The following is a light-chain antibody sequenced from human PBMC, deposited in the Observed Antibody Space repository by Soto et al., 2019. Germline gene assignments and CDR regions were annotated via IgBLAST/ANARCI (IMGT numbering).Light chain of an antibody. Sequence: DIQMTQSPSTLSASVGDRVTITCRASQSISSWLAWYQQKPGKAPKLLIYDASSLESGVPSRFSGSGSGTEFTLTISSLQPDYLATYYRQQYNSYWTFGQGTKVEIK. CDR2: DAS. V-gene: IGKV1-5*01. J-gene: IGKJ1*01. CDR1: QSISSW. CDR3: QQYNSYWT.